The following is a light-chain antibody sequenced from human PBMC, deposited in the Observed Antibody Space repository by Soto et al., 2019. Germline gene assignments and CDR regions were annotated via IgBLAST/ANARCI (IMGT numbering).Light chain of an antibody. J-gene: IGKJ4*01. CDR2: AAS. Sequence: EIVMTQSPAPLSVSPGDRATLSCRASPSVSSSLAWYQQTPGQAPRLLIYAASTRATGIPARFSGSGSGTEFTLTISSLQSEDFAVYYCQQYNNWPPLTFGGGTKVEIK. CDR1: PSVSSS. V-gene: IGKV3-15*01. CDR3: QQYNNWPPLT.